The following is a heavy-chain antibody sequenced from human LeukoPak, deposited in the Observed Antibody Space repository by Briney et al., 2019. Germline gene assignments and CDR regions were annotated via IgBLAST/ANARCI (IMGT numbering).Heavy chain of an antibody. Sequence: ASVKVSCTASGYTFTSYYMHWVRQAPGQGLEWMGWISAYNGNTNYAQKLQGRVTMTTDTSTSTAYMELRSLRSDDTAVYYCARVRRDGYNFPWGQGTLVTVSS. D-gene: IGHD5-24*01. CDR1: GYTFTSYY. J-gene: IGHJ5*02. CDR2: ISAYNGNT. CDR3: ARVRRDGYNFP. V-gene: IGHV1-18*04.